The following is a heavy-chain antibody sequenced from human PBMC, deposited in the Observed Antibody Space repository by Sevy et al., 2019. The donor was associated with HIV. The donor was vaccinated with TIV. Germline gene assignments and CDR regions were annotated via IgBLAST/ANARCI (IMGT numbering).Heavy chain of an antibody. J-gene: IGHJ3*02. D-gene: IGHD1-1*01. CDR3: PREGKERADSDDAFNI. CDR1: GFTFSSYS. CDR2: ISSSSSTI. Sequence: GGSLRLSCAASGFTFSSYSMNWVRQAPGKGLEWVSYISSSSSTIYYADSVKGRFTISRDNAKNSLYLQMNSLRDEDTAVYYCPREGKERADSDDAFNIWGQGTMVTVSS. V-gene: IGHV3-48*02.